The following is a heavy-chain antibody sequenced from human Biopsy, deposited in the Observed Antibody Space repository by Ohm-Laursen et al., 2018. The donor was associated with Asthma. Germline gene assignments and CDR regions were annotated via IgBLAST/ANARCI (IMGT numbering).Heavy chain of an antibody. CDR3: ARTTYGHDGFDP. D-gene: IGHD4-17*01. V-gene: IGHV4-31*03. CDR1: GGSINIGDYY. CDR2: IYYSGST. Sequence: TLSLTCTVSGGSINIGDYYWSWIRQHPVKGLEWIGHIYYSGSTYYNPSLKSRVSISLDTSKNQFSLSLTSVTAADTAVYYCARTTYGHDGFDPWGQGTLDTVSS. J-gene: IGHJ5*02.